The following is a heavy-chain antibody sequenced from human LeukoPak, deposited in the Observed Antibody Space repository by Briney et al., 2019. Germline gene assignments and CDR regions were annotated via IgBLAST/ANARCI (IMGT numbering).Heavy chain of an antibody. CDR2: IYYSGST. CDR3: ARGLSSGWYPFDP. D-gene: IGHD6-19*01. J-gene: IGHJ5*02. V-gene: IGHV4-59*12. CDR1: GGSISSYY. Sequence: SETLSLTCTVSGGSISSYYWNWIRQPPGKGLEWIGYIYYSGSTNYYPSLKSRVTISVDTSKNQFSLKLSSVTAADTAVYYCARGLSSGWYPFDPWGQGTLVTVSS.